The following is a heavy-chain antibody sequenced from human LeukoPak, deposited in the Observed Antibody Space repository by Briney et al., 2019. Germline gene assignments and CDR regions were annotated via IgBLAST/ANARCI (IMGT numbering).Heavy chain of an antibody. Sequence: SGPALVKPTQTLTLTCSFSGFSLNTSGMSVSWIRQPPGKALEWLARIDWDDDKYYRTPLKTRLAISKDTSKNQVVLTMTNTDPVDTATYYCARTLEATLDYWGQGTLVTVSS. CDR1: GFSLNTSGMS. V-gene: IGHV2-70*11. CDR2: IDWDDDK. J-gene: IGHJ4*02. CDR3: ARTLEATLDY.